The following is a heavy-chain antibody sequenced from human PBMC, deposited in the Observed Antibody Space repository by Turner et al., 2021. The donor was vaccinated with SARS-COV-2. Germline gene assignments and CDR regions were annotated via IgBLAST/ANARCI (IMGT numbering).Heavy chain of an antibody. Sequence: QLPLQESGQGLVRPSETLSLICTVPGASISTSHDYWGCIRQPPGKGLEWIGSIYYSGRTFNNPSVKSRVTISVDTSKNDFSLQLSSVTAADTAVYYCMRHDHYGSASINWFNSWGQGTLVTVSS. CDR1: GASISTSHDY. V-gene: IGHV4-39*01. J-gene: IGHJ5*01. CDR2: IYYSGRT. CDR3: MRHDHYGSASINWFNS. D-gene: IGHD3-10*01.